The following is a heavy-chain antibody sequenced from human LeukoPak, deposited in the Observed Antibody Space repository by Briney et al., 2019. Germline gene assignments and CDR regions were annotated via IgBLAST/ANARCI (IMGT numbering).Heavy chain of an antibody. CDR1: GYTVTSYY. CDR2: INFSGGAT. Sequence: GASVKVSCKAFGYTVTSYYIFWVRQAPGQGLEWMGIINFSGGATTSAQKFQGRVTITRDTSTRTVYMELNSLRSDDTAVYYCASRDSNGYHYQFDYWGQGTLATVSS. CDR3: ASRDSNGYHYQFDY. D-gene: IGHD3-22*01. J-gene: IGHJ4*02. V-gene: IGHV1-46*01.